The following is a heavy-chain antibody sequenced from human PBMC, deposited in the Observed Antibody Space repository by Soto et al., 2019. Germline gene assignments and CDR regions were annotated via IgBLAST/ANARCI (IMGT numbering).Heavy chain of an antibody. V-gene: IGHV4-34*01. J-gene: IGHJ3*02. CDR2: INHSGST. CDR1: GGSFSGYY. D-gene: IGHD3-10*01. CDR3: ARSITMVRGTFDI. Sequence: QVQLQQWGAGLLKPSETLSLTCAVYGGSFSGYYWSWIRQPPGKGLEWIGEINHSGSTNYNPSLKSRDTRSVDTSKNQFSLKLSSVTAADTAVYYCARSITMVRGTFDIWGQGTMVTVSS.